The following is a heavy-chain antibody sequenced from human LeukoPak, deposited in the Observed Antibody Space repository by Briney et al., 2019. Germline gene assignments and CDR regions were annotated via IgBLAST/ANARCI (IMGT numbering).Heavy chain of an antibody. V-gene: IGHV3-9*01. D-gene: IGHD3-22*01. CDR1: GFRFDDYA. CDR3: TKDLAPNYHDSDSYFQH. CDR2: ITPNSGAI. Sequence: GGSLRLSCAASGFRFDDYAMHWVRQAPGKGLEWVSGITPNSGAIAYADSVKGRFTTSRDNAKHSLYLQMNSLTAEDTALYYCTKDLAPNYHDSDSYFQHWGQGTLVTVSS. J-gene: IGHJ1*01.